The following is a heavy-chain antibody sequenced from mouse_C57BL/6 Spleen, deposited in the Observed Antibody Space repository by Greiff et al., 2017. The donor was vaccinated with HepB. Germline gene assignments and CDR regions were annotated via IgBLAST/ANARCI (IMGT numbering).Heavy chain of an antibody. CDR3: ARVDTKTLYYAMDY. D-gene: IGHD2-12*01. CDR2: IYPGSGST. J-gene: IGHJ4*01. V-gene: IGHV1-55*01. Sequence: VQLQQPGAELVKPGASVKMSCKASGYTFTSYWITWVKQRPGQGLEWIGDIYPGSGSTNYNEKFKSKATLTVDTSSSTAYMQLSSQTSEDSAVYYCARVDTKTLYYAMDYWGQGTSVTVSS. CDR1: GYTFTSYW.